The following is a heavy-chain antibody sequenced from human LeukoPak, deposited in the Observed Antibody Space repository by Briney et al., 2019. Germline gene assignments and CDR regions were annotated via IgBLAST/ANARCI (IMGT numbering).Heavy chain of an antibody. CDR1: GFTFSSYA. V-gene: IGHV3-23*01. Sequence: PGGSLRLSCAASGFTFSSYAMSWVRQAPGKGLEWVSAISGSGGSTYYADSVKGRFTISRGNSKNTLYLQMNSLRAEDTAVYYCAKGQPLIIQLNPGDDAFDIWGQGTMVTVSS. D-gene: IGHD5-18*01. CDR2: ISGSGGST. CDR3: AKGQPLIIQLNPGDDAFDI. J-gene: IGHJ3*02.